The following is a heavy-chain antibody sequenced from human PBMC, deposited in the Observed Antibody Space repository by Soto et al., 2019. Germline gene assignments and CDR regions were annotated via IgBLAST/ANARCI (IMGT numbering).Heavy chain of an antibody. Sequence: EVQLVESGGGLVQPGGSLRLSCAASGFTFSSYEMNWVRQAPGKGLEWVSYISSSGSTIYYADSVKGRFTISRDNAKNSLYLQMNSLRAEDTAVYYCARVSYSSSEYYFDYWGQGTLVTVSS. CDR3: ARVSYSSSEYYFDY. V-gene: IGHV3-48*03. J-gene: IGHJ4*02. D-gene: IGHD6-6*01. CDR1: GFTFSSYE. CDR2: ISSSGSTI.